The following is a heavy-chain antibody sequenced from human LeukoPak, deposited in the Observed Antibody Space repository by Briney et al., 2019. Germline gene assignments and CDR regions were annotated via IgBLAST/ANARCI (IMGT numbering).Heavy chain of an antibody. D-gene: IGHD3-3*01. CDR1: GGSISSYY. Sequence: SETLSLTCTVSGGSISSYYWSWIRQPPGKGLEWIGYIYYSGSTNYNPSLKSRVTISVDTSKNQFSLKLSSVTAADTAVYYCAMGGQSDDFWSGYPLDYWGQGTLVTVSS. V-gene: IGHV4-59*08. J-gene: IGHJ4*02. CDR3: AMGGQSDDFWSGYPLDY. CDR2: IYYSGST.